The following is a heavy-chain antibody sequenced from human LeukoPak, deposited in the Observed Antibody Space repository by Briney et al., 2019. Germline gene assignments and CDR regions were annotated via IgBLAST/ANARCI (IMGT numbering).Heavy chain of an antibody. V-gene: IGHV4-59*01. CDR3: ARAGYSSSWYPGAFDY. Sequence: KPSETLSLTCTVSGGSISSYYWSWIRQPPGKGLEWIGYIYYSGSTNYNPSLKSRVTISVGTSKNQFSLKLSSVTAADTAVYYCARAGYSSSWYPGAFDYWGQGTLVTVSS. J-gene: IGHJ4*02. CDR1: GGSISSYY. D-gene: IGHD6-13*01. CDR2: IYYSGST.